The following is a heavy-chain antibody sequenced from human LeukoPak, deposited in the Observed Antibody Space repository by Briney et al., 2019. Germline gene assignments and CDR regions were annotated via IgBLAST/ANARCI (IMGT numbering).Heavy chain of an antibody. Sequence: PGGSLRLSCAASGFSFSSNSMNWVRQAPGKGLEWVSYISSRSTTMYYADSVKGRFTISRDNAKNSLYLQMNSLRGEDTAVYYCARENHGSFDYWGQGSLVTVSS. CDR2: ISSRSTTM. D-gene: IGHD1-14*01. CDR3: ARENHGSFDY. CDR1: GFSFSSNS. J-gene: IGHJ4*02. V-gene: IGHV3-48*01.